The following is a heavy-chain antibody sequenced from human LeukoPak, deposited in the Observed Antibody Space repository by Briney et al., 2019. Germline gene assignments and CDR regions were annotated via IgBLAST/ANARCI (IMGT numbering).Heavy chain of an antibody. CDR3: ARDGELRYFDWLKNYYYGMDV. V-gene: IGHV1-69*06. D-gene: IGHD3-9*01. CDR1: GGTFSSYA. CDR2: IIPICGTA. Sequence: ASVKVSCKASGGTFSSYAISWVRQAPGQGLELMGVIIPICGTANYAQKVQGRVTITADKSKSTAYMELSSLRSEDTAVYYCARDGELRYFDWLKNYYYGMDVWGKGTKVTVCS. J-gene: IGHJ6*04.